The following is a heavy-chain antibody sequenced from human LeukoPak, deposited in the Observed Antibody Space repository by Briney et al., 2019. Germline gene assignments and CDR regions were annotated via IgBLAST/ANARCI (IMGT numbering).Heavy chain of an antibody. J-gene: IGHJ3*02. CDR3: ARKVCYCGGDCSNIDAFDI. V-gene: IGHV1-69*05. CDR1: GGTFSSYA. D-gene: IGHD2-21*02. Sequence: ASVKVSRKASGGTFSSYAISWVRQAPGQGLEWMGGIIPIFGTANYAQKFQGRVTITTDESTSTAYMELSSLRSEDTAVYYCARKVCYCGGDCSNIDAFDIWGQGTMVTVSS. CDR2: IIPIFGTA.